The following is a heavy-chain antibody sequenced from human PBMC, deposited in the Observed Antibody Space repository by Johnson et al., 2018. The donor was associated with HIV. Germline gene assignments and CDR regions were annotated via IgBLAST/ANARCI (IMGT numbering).Heavy chain of an antibody. CDR2: INWNGGNT. D-gene: IGHD3-22*01. CDR3: ARVIGYDNKGKAVEV. Sequence: VQLVESGGGVVRPGGSLRLSCAASGFTFDDYGMSWVRQAPGKGLEWVSGINWNGGNTGYADSVKGRFTISRDNAKNSLYLQMNSLRVEDTALYYCARVIGYDNKGKAVEVWGQGTMVTVSS. J-gene: IGHJ3*01. V-gene: IGHV3-20*04. CDR1: GFTFDDYG.